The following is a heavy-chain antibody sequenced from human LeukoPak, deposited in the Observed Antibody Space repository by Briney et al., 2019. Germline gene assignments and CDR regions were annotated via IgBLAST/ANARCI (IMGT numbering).Heavy chain of an antibody. CDR1: GYTFTGYY. V-gene: IGHV1-2*02. J-gene: IGHJ4*02. CDR3: ARDLGVAWGLLRGLDY. D-gene: IGHD1-26*01. Sequence: GASVKVSCKASGYTFTGYYMHWVRQAPGQGLEWMGWINPNSGGTNYAQKFQGRVTMTRDTSISTAYMELSRLRSDDTAVYYCARDLGVAWGLLRGLDYWGQGTLVTVSS. CDR2: INPNSGGT.